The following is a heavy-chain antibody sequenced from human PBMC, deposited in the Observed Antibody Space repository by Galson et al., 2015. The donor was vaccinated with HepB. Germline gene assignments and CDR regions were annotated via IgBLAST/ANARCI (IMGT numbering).Heavy chain of an antibody. J-gene: IGHJ1*01. CDR1: GFTFSTYA. V-gene: IGHV3-30*04. CDR2: ISYDGSNE. Sequence: LRLSCAASGFTFSTYAMHWVRQTPGRGLEWVALISYDGSNEYYGDSVKGRFSISRDNSKGALYLQMNSLRPEDTAVYYCARDFGTYGSGSYYTLYFDNWGQGALVTVSS. CDR3: ARDFGTYGSGSYYTLYFDN. D-gene: IGHD3-10*01.